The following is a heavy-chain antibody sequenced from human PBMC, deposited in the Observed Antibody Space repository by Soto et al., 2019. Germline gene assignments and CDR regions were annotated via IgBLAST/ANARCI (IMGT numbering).Heavy chain of an antibody. CDR1: GFTFDDYA. CDR2: ISWNSGSI. D-gene: IGHD6-19*01. J-gene: IGHJ6*02. CDR3: AKDMAWLAGRGLFIGYYGIDV. Sequence: GGSLRLSCAASGFTFDDYAMHWVRQAPGKGLEWVSGISWNSGSIGYADSVKGRFTISRDKSKNTLYLQMNSLRAEDTALCYCAKDMAWLAGRGLFIGYYGIDVWGQGTTVTVSS. V-gene: IGHV3-9*01.